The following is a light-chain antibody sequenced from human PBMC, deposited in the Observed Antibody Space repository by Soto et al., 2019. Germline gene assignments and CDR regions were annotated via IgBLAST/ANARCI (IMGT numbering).Light chain of an antibody. Sequence: DIQMTQSPSSLSASVVERVTITFRASQTISSWLAWYQQKPGKAPKLLIYKASTLKSGVPSRFSGSGSGTEFTLTISSLQPDDFATYYCQHYNSYSEAFGQGTKVDI. J-gene: IGKJ1*01. CDR2: KAS. CDR1: QTISSW. CDR3: QHYNSYSEA. V-gene: IGKV1-5*03.